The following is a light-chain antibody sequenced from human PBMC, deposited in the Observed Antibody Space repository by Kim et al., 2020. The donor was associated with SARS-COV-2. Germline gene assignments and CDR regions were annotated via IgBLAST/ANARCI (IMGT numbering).Light chain of an antibody. V-gene: IGKV1-12*01. J-gene: IGKJ4*01. CDR2: ATS. CDR1: QGISSW. CDR3: QQASSFPLT. Sequence: ATVGDRVTITCRARQGISSWLAWYQQKPGKAPNLLIYATSSLQSGVPPRFSASGSGTDFTLTISSLQPEDFATYYCQQASSFPLTFGGGTKVQIK.